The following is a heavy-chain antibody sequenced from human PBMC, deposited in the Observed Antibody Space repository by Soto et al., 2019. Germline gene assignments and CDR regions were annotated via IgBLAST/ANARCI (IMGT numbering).Heavy chain of an antibody. V-gene: IGHV3-30-3*01. J-gene: IGHJ6*02. CDR3: ARDSYDILTGYAAYYYYYHGMDV. Sequence: GSLRLSCAASGFPFSSYAMHWVRQAPGKGLEWVAVISYDGSNKYYADSVKGRFTISRDNSKNTLYLQMNSLRAEDTAVYYCARDSYDILTGYAAYYYYYHGMDVWGQGTTVTVSS. CDR2: ISYDGSNK. CDR1: GFPFSSYA. D-gene: IGHD3-9*01.